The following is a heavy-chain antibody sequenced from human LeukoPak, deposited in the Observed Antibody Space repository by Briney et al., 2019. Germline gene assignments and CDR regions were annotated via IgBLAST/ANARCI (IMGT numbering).Heavy chain of an antibody. CDR2: IYYNGNT. CDR3: ARNGNWNYVDY. V-gene: IGHV4-59*08. Sequence: PSETLSLTCTVSGGSISSYYWSWIRQPRGKGLEWIGYIYYNGNTNYIPSLKSRVTISVDTSKNQFPLRLSSVTAADTAVYYCARNGNWNYVDYWGQGTLVTVSS. CDR1: GGSISSYY. D-gene: IGHD1-1*01. J-gene: IGHJ4*02.